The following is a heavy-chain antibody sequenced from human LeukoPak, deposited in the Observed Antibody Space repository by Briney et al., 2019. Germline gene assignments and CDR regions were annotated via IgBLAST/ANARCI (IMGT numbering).Heavy chain of an antibody. Sequence: PGGSLTLSCAVSGFTFSNYFMSWVRHVPGKGLEWVSAISGRGDTILYAASVKGRFTISRDNSKNTRYLQRNSLRADDTAVYYGAQDGLAAHLAYWGQGTLVTVSS. V-gene: IGHV3-23*01. J-gene: IGHJ4*02. CDR3: AQDGLAAHLAY. CDR2: ISGRGDTI. D-gene: IGHD6-6*01. CDR1: GFTFSNYF.